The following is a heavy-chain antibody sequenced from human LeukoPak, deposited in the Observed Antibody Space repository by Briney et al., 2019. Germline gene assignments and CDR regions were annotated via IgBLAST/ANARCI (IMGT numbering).Heavy chain of an antibody. CDR2: INPSGGST. CDR1: GYTFTSYY. V-gene: IGHV1-46*01. Sequence: ASVKVSCKASGYTFTSYYMHWVRQAPGQGLEWMGMINPSGGSTNYAQKFQGRVTMTRDTSTSTVYLELSSLRSEDTAVYYCARVPPCSGGSCYANWFDPWGQGTLVTVSS. CDR3: ARVPPCSGGSCYANWFDP. D-gene: IGHD2-15*01. J-gene: IGHJ5*02.